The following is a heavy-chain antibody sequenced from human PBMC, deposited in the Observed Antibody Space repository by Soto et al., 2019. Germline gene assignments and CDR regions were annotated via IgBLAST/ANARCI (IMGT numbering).Heavy chain of an antibody. J-gene: IGHJ4*02. Sequence: EVQLVESGGGLVQPGGSVRLSCAASGFTVSNLYMTWVRQAPGKGLQWVAVISSGGSTYYADSVKGRFTISRDNSKNTLYLEMNSLRAEDTAVYYCARDTLGGAYDFLHGGQGTLVTVSS. V-gene: IGHV3-66*01. CDR2: ISSGGST. CDR3: ARDTLGGAYDFLH. D-gene: IGHD3-3*01. CDR1: GFTVSNLY.